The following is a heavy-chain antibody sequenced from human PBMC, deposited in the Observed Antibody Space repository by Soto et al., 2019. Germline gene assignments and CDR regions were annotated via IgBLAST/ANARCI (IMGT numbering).Heavy chain of an antibody. Sequence: PGGSLRLSCAASGFICTSYDMSWVRQAPGKGLEWVSTILVGGSTHYEDSVKGRFTISRDRSKNTVYLQMSSLTAGDTAVYYCAKGTATGGGAFDICGQGTMVTVSS. CDR3: AKGTATGGGAFDI. CDR1: GFICTSYD. J-gene: IGHJ3*02. CDR2: ILVGGST. D-gene: IGHD2-8*02. V-gene: IGHV3-23*01.